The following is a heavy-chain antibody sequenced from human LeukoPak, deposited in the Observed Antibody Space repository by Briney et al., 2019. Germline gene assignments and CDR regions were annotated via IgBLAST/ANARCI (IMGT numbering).Heavy chain of an antibody. D-gene: IGHD4-23*01. CDR2: INQDGSEK. J-gene: IGHJ4*02. V-gene: IGHV3-7*05. CDR1: GFTFSGYW. CDR3: AANGGPFDF. Sequence: PXGSLRLSCAASGFTFSGYWMSWVRQAXGKGLEWVANINQDGSEKYYVDSVKGRFTISRDNAKNSLFLQMNSLRAEDTAVYYCAANGGPFDFWGQGTLVTVSS.